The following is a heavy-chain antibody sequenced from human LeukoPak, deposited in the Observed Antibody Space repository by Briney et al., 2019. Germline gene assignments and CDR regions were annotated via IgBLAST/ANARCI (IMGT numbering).Heavy chain of an antibody. CDR1: GFTFSNFG. D-gene: IGHD6-19*01. CDR3: ARESGSGWSP. Sequence: PGGSLRLSCAASGFTFSNFGMHWVRQPPGKGLEWVAVIWYDGSQKYYADSVKGRFTISRDNTKNTLYLQMNSLRVEDTAVYYCARESGSGWSPWGQGTLVIVSS. CDR2: IWYDGSQK. V-gene: IGHV3-33*01. J-gene: IGHJ5*02.